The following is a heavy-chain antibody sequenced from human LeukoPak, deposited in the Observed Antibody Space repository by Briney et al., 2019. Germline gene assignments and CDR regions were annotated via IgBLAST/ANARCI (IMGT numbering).Heavy chain of an antibody. V-gene: IGHV3-23*01. CDR2: ISGSGAYT. CDR1: GFTFSSYA. J-gene: IGHJ1*01. Sequence: GGSLRLSCAASGFTFSSYAMSWVRQAPGKGLEWVSTISGSGAYTYYADSVKGRFTISRDNSKNTLYLQMNSLRAEDKAVYYCAKYFASGSYYKLPHWGQGTLVTVSS. CDR3: AKYFASGSYYKLPH. D-gene: IGHD3-10*01.